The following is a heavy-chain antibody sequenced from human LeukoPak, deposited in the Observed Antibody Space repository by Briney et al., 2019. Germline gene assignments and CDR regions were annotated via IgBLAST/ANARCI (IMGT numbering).Heavy chain of an antibody. CDR1: GFTFSSYS. Sequence: PGGSLRLSCAASGFTFSSYSMNWVRQAPGKGLEWVANIKQDGSEKYYVDSVKGRFTISRDNAKNSLYLQMNSLRAEDTAVYYCARGLWFDPWGQGTLVTVSS. CDR2: IKQDGSEK. J-gene: IGHJ5*02. V-gene: IGHV3-7*01. CDR3: ARGLWFDP.